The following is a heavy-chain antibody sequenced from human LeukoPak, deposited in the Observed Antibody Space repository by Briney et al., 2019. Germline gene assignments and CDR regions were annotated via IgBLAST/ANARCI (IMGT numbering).Heavy chain of an antibody. D-gene: IGHD6-13*01. CDR3: AKAKGYSSSWGDYCDY. Sequence: PGGSLRLSCAASGFTFSSYAMSWVRQAPGRGLGWGSAISGSDGSTYYADSVKGRFTISRDNSKNTLYLQMNSLRAEDTAVYYCAKAKGYSSSWGDYCDYWGQGTLVTVSS. V-gene: IGHV3-23*01. J-gene: IGHJ4*02. CDR2: ISGSDGST. CDR1: GFTFSSYA.